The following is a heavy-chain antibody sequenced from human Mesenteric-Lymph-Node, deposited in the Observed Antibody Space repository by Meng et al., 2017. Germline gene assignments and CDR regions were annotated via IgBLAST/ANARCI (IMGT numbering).Heavy chain of an antibody. CDR2: IHYSGTT. Sequence: QVQLTWPGPGLVKPSQTLSLACTFSDGLTTSDDYYWSWIRQPPGKGLEWIGYIHYSGTTYYNPSLKSRIAISLDTSKNQFSLNLNSVTAADAAVYYCARDSPGGYGYFDSWGQGTLVTVSS. CDR1: DGLTTSDDYY. CDR3: ARDSPGGYGYFDS. V-gene: IGHV4-30-4*01. J-gene: IGHJ4*02. D-gene: IGHD5-12*01.